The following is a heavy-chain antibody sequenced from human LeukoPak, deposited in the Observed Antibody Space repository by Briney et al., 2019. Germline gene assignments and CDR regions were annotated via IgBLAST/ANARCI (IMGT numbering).Heavy chain of an antibody. V-gene: IGHV3-23*01. CDR3: AKGVSGSCYSPFDY. CDR2: ICGSGDSA. Sequence: GGSLRLSCAASGSTFSDSAMSWVRQAPGKGLEWVSVICGSGDSADYEDSVKGRFTISRDNSKNTQYLQMNSLRAEDTAVYYCAKGVSGSCYSPFDYWGQGTLVTVSS. CDR1: GSTFSDSA. J-gene: IGHJ4*02. D-gene: IGHD2-15*01.